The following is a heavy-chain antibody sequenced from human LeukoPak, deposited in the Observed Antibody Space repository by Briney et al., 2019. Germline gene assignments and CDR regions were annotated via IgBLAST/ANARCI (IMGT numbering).Heavy chain of an antibody. Sequence: GASVKVSCKASGYTFNTYGISWVRQAPGQRPEWMGWINTDNGNTKYAQKFQGRVTMTTDTSTSTAYMELSSLRSDDTAVYYCARKGCTGDCYRFDPWGQGTLVTVSP. CDR2: INTDNGNT. D-gene: IGHD2-21*02. CDR3: ARKGCTGDCYRFDP. J-gene: IGHJ5*02. CDR1: GYTFNTYG. V-gene: IGHV1-18*01.